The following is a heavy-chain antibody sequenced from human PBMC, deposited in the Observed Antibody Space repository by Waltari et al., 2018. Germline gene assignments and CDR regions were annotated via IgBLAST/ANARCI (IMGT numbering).Heavy chain of an antibody. CDR1: GLTFGDVS. J-gene: IGHJ3*02. CDR3: ARGYRKAFDI. Sequence: EVQLVESGGGLVQPGGSLRLSCAASGLTFGDVSMNWVRQAPGKGLEWVSYIYSTGSTIYYADSVKGRFTISRDNAQNSLYLQMNSLRADDTAVYYCARGYRKAFDIWGQGTMVTVSS. CDR2: IYSTGSTI. D-gene: IGHD5-12*01. V-gene: IGHV3-48*04.